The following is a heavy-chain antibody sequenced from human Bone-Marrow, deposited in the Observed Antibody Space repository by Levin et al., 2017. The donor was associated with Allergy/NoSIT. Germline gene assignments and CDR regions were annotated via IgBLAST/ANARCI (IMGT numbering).Heavy chain of an antibody. CDR3: VAVEQWLALYFDY. CDR1: GFTFSSYS. J-gene: IGHJ4*02. D-gene: IGHD6-19*01. V-gene: IGHV3-48*04. Sequence: PGGSLRLSCAASGFTFSSYSMNWVRQAPGKGLEWVSYISSSSSTIYYADSVKGRFTISRDNAKNSLYLQMNSLRAEDTAVYYCVAVEQWLALYFDYWGQGTLVTVSS. CDR2: ISSSSSTI.